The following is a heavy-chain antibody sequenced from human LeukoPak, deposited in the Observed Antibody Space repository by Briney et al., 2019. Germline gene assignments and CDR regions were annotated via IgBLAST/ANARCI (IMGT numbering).Heavy chain of an antibody. V-gene: IGHV3-23*01. D-gene: IGHD6-19*01. J-gene: IGHJ4*02. CDR2: TSGGGST. CDR1: GFTFSNYA. CDR3: ASRYSSGWYAF. Sequence: GGSLRLSCAASGFTFSNYAMSWVRQAPGKGLEWVSATSGGGSTSYADSVKGRFTISRDNSKNTLYLQMNSLRAEDTAVYYCASRYSSGWYAFWGQGTLVTVSS.